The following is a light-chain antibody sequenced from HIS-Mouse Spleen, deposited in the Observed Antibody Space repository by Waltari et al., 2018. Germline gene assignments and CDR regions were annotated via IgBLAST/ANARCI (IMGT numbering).Light chain of an antibody. CDR1: QSVSSSY. V-gene: IGKV3-20*01. CDR2: GAS. J-gene: IGKJ5*01. Sequence: IVSTQSPRTVSLSPGERATLSCRASQSVSSSYLAWYQQKPGQAPRLLIYGASSRATGIPDRFSGSGSETDFTLTSSRLERKDFAVYYCQQYGSSPITFDEGTRLEIK. CDR3: QQYGSSPIT.